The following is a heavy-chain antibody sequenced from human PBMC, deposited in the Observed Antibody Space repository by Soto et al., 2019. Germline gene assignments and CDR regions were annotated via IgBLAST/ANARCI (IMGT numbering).Heavy chain of an antibody. CDR3: ARDPYHVLMVNAPNLYGMDV. CDR1: GYTFTTYD. D-gene: IGHD2-8*01. V-gene: IGHV1-18*01. Sequence: QVQLVQSGAEVKKPGASVKVSYKASGYTFTTYDISWVRQAPGQGLEWMGRISTYNGNTNYPQSLPGRLTMTTDTSTTTAYMELRSLRSDDTAVYYCARDPYHVLMVNAPNLYGMDVWGQGTTVTVSS. J-gene: IGHJ6*02. CDR2: ISTYNGNT.